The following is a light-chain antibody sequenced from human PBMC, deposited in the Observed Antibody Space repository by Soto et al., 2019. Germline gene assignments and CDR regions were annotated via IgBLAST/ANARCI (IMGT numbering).Light chain of an antibody. CDR3: QQFKIWWT. V-gene: IGKV3-15*01. Sequence: EIVVTQSPATLSVSPGERATLSCRASQNVNNSIAWYQQKPGQAPRLLIYRASTRAAGIPDRFSGSGSGTEFNLIISSLQSEDFAVYYWQQFKIWWTFGQGTKVE. J-gene: IGKJ1*01. CDR2: RAS. CDR1: QNVNNS.